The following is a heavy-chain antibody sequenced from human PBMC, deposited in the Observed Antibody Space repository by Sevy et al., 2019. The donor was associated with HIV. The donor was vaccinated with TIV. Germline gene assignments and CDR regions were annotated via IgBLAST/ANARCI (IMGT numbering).Heavy chain of an antibody. Sequence: GGSLRLSCAASGFTFSSYAMHWVRQAPGKGLEWVAVISYDGSNKYYADSVKGRFTISRDNSKNTLYLQMNSLRAEDTVVYYCARPRTMIDPRVDMDVWGQGTTVTVSS. CDR2: ISYDGSNK. V-gene: IGHV3-30*04. CDR3: ARPRTMIDPRVDMDV. CDR1: GFTFSSYA. J-gene: IGHJ6*02. D-gene: IGHD3-22*01.